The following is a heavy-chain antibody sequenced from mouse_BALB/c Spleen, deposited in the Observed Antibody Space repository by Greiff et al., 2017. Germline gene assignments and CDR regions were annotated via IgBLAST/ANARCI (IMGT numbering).Heavy chain of an antibody. V-gene: IGHV14-3*02. D-gene: IGHD2-4*01. Sequence: VQLQQSGAELVKPGASVKLSCTASGFNIKDTYMHWVKQRPEQGLEWIGWIDPENGNTIYDPKFQGKASITADTSSNTAYLQLSSLTSEDTAVYYCARSGIKGFAYWGQGTLVTVSA. CDR1: GFNIKDTY. CDR3: ARSGIKGFAY. J-gene: IGHJ3*01. CDR2: IDPENGNT.